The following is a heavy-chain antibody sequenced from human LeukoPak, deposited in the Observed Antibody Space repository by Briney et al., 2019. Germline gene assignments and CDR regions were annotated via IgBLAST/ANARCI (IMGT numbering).Heavy chain of an antibody. CDR2: FDPEDGET. Sequence: ASVKVSCKVSGYTLTELSMHWVRQAPGKGPEWMGGFDPEDGETIYAQKFQGRVTMTEDTSTDTAYMELSSLRSEDTAVYYCATELIISADSNYWGQGTLVTVSS. CDR3: ATELIISADSNY. D-gene: IGHD2-15*01. V-gene: IGHV1-24*01. J-gene: IGHJ4*02. CDR1: GYTLTELS.